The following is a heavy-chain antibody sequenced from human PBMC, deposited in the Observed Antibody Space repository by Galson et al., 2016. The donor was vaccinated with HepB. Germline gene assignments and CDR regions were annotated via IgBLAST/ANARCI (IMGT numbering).Heavy chain of an antibody. CDR3: AREEGITLGHFDY. CDR1: GYTFTSYA. CDR2: ITAGNGNR. Sequence: SVKVSCKASGYTFTSYAMHWVRQAPGQRLEWMGWITAGNGNRRYSQKFQGRVTITRDTSASTAYMELSSLRSEDTAVYYCAREEGITLGHFDYWGQGTLVTV. D-gene: IGHD3-10*01. J-gene: IGHJ4*02. V-gene: IGHV1-3*01.